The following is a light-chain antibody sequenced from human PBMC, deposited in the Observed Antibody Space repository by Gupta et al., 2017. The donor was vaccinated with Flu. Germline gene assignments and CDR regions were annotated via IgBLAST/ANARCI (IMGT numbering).Light chain of an antibody. V-gene: IGKV1-39*01. CDR1: QSISAY. CDR2: ATS. Sequence: IQMTPSPSSLSASVGDRVTITCRASQSISAYLNWYQQKPGKAPNSLIYATSTLQSGVPSRFRGSGSGTDFTLTIRCLQPDDFATYFCQQAYSTPNTFGRGTKLEIK. CDR3: QQAYSTPNT. J-gene: IGKJ2*01.